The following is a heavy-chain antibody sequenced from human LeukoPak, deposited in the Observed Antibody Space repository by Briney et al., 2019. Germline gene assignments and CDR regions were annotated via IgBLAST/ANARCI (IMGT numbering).Heavy chain of an antibody. J-gene: IGHJ4*02. Sequence: GGSLRLSCAASGFTFSSYSMNWVRQAPGKGLEWVSSISSSSSYIYYADSVKGRFTISRDNSKNTLYLQINSLRVDDTAVYYCAKGAAHFDYWGQGALVTVSS. CDR3: AKGAAHFDY. V-gene: IGHV3-21*04. CDR1: GFTFSSYS. D-gene: IGHD6-6*01. CDR2: ISSSSSYI.